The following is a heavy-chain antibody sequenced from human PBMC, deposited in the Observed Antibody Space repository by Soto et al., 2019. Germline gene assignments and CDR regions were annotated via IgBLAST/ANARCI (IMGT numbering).Heavy chain of an antibody. Sequence: QVQLVQSGAEVKKPGSSVKVSCKASGGTFSNYAFSWVRQAPGQGPEWMGGIIPIFGTPNYAQKFQARLTITADESTSTAYMELSSLRSEDTAVYYCARESNYYGMDVWGQGTTVTVSS. CDR2: IIPIFGTP. J-gene: IGHJ6*02. V-gene: IGHV1-69*01. CDR1: GGTFSNYA. CDR3: ARESNYYGMDV.